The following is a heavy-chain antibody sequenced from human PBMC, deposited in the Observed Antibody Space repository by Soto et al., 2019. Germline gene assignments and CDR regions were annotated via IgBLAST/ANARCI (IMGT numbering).Heavy chain of an antibody. CDR1: GGTFSSYT. D-gene: IGHD3-9*01. Sequence: SVKVSCKASGGTFSSYTISWVRQAPGQGLEWMGRIIPILGIANYAQKFQGRVTITADKSTSTAYMELSSLRSEDTAVYYCARDPYDILTGPPSYFDYWGQGTLVTVSS. CDR2: IIPILGIA. V-gene: IGHV1-69*04. J-gene: IGHJ4*02. CDR3: ARDPYDILTGPPSYFDY.